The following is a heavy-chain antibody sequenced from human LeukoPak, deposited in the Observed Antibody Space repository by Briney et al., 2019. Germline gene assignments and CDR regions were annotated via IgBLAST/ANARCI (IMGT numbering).Heavy chain of an antibody. CDR3: ARGPGIAEYNWFDP. V-gene: IGHV3-21*01. Sequence: GGSLRLSCAASGFTFSSYSMNWVRQAPGKGLEWVSSISSSSSYIYYADSVKGRFTISRDNAKNSLYLQMNSLRAEDTAVYYCARGPGIAEYNWFDPWGQGTLVTVSS. J-gene: IGHJ5*02. D-gene: IGHD6-13*01. CDR2: ISSSSSYI. CDR1: GFTFSSYS.